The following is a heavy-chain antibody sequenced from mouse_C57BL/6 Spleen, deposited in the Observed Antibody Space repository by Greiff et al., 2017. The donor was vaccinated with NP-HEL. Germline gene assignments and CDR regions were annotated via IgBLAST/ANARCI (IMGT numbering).Heavy chain of an antibody. CDR2: ISSGGSYT. CDR1: GFTFSSYG. Sequence: EVHLVESGGDLVKPGGSLKLSCAASGFTFSSYGMSWVRQTPDKRLEWVATISSGGSYTYYPDSVKGRFTISRDTAKNTLYLQMSSLKSEDTAMYYCARGGDWDWYFDGWGTGTTVTVSS. D-gene: IGHD4-1*01. J-gene: IGHJ1*03. V-gene: IGHV5-6*01. CDR3: ARGGDWDWYFDG.